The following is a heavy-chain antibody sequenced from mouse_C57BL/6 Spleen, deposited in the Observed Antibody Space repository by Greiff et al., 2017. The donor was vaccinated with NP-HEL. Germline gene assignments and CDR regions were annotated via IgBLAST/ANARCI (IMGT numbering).Heavy chain of an antibody. D-gene: IGHD1-1*01. CDR3: VSTTVVPY. CDR1: GFSFNTYA. CDR2: IRSKSNNYAT. J-gene: IGHJ3*01. Sequence: DVQLVESGGGLVQPKGSLKLSCAASGFSFNTYAMNWVRQAPGKGLEWVARIRSKSNNYATYYAASVKDRFTITRDDSESMLYLQMNNLKTEDAAMYYCVSTTVVPYWGQGTLVTVSA. V-gene: IGHV10-1*01.